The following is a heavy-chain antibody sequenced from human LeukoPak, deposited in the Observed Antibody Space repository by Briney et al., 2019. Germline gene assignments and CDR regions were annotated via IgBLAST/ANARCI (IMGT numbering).Heavy chain of an antibody. V-gene: IGHV3-7*01. CDR3: ARDPGKSSPYFDWLDP. J-gene: IGHJ5*02. CDR2: IKQDGSEK. CDR1: GFTFSRYW. Sequence: GGSLRLSCAGSGFTFSRYWMSWVRQAPGKGLEWVANIKQDGSEKYYVDSVKGRFTISRDNAKNSLFLQMNSLRAEDTAVYYCARDPGKSSPYFDWLDPWGQGTLVTVSS. D-gene: IGHD3-10*01.